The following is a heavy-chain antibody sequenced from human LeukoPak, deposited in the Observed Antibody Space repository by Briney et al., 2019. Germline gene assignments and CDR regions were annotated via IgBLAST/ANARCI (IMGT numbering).Heavy chain of an antibody. D-gene: IGHD2-15*01. J-gene: IGHJ5*02. CDR3: ARHWSHSVAQFGRSFWFDP. V-gene: IGHV4-4*07. CDR2: MDCSGHT. CDR1: GGSISSYY. Sequence: SETLSLTCTVSGGSISSYYWSWIRQPAGKGLEWIGHMDCSGHTNYNSSLMSRVTMSVDTSKNQFSLRLTSVTAADTAVYYCARHWSHSVAQFGRSFWFDPWGQGTLLTVSS.